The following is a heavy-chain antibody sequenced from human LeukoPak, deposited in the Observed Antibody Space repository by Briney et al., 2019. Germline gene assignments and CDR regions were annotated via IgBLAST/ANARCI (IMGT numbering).Heavy chain of an antibody. Sequence: PGGSLGLSCAASGFTFSDYYTSWIRQAPGKGLEWVSTISGRGDSTYYADSVKGRFTISRDNSRNTLYLQMNTLRAEDTAVYYCAKAIAAPVWYFDLWGRGTLVTVSS. CDR3: AKAIAAPVWYFDL. CDR2: ISGRGDST. CDR1: GFTFSDYY. D-gene: IGHD6-13*01. V-gene: IGHV3-23*01. J-gene: IGHJ2*01.